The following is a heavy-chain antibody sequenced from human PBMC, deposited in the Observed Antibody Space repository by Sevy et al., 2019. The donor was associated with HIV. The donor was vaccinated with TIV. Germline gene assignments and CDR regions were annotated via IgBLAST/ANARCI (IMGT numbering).Heavy chain of an antibody. CDR2: INPKSGGT. Sequence: ASVKVSCKASGYTFTGYYLHWVRQAPGQGLEWMGWINPKSGGTNYAPKFQGRVTMTRDTSISTASMELSRLRSDDTAVYYCTRSAAEAKNFYSGGDCYSDYWGQGTLVTVSS. V-gene: IGHV1-2*02. D-gene: IGHD2-21*02. CDR1: GYTFTGYY. J-gene: IGHJ4*02. CDR3: TRSAAEAKNFYSGGDCYSDY.